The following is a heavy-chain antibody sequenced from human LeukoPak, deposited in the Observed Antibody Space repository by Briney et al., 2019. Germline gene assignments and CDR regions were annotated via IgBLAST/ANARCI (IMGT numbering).Heavy chain of an antibody. CDR2: VRSRSNSYSK. CDR1: GFMLSDYD. J-gene: IGHJ3*01. CDR3: AVTSGWRGHAFDS. Sequence: GSLRLSCSASGFMLSDYDLHWVRQAPGKGLEWLGRVRSRSNSYSKTYGESARGRFTFSRDDSKSITYLQLNNLKADDTAVYYCAVTSGWRGHAFDSWGRGTMVIVPS. D-gene: IGHD6-19*01. V-gene: IGHV3-73*01.